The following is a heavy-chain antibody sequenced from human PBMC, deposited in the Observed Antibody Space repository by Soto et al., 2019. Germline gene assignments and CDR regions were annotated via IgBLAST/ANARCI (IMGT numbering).Heavy chain of an antibody. V-gene: IGHV3-23*01. CDR2: ISASGDTT. J-gene: IGHJ4*02. CDR1: GFSFSTCA. D-gene: IGHD3-22*01. Sequence: EVQLLESGGGLVQPGGSLRLSCAASGFSFSTCAVSWVRQAPWKGLEWVSSISASGDTTHYAESVRGRFTISRDNSRNTLHLQMSSLTAEDTAIYSCAAQATGYFVPFDFWGRGTLVTVSS. CDR3: AAQATGYFVPFDF.